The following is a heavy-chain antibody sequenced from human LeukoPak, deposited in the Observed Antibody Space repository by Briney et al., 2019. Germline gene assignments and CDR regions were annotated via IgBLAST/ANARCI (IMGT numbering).Heavy chain of an antibody. V-gene: IGHV3-30*18. CDR3: AKGLWVVRGVIGDAFDI. CDR2: ISYDGNNK. Sequence: GRSLRLSCAASGLTLSNSGMHWVRQAPGKGLEWVAAISYDGNNKYYADSVKGRFTISRDNSKNTLYLQMNSLRAEDTALYYCAKGLWVVRGVIGDAFDIWGQGTMVTVSS. CDR1: GLTLSNSG. J-gene: IGHJ3*02. D-gene: IGHD3-10*01.